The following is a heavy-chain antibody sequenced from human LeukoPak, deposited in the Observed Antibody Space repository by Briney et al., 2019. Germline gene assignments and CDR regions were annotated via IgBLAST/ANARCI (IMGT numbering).Heavy chain of an antibody. CDR3: ARDAPGIVVVPAAKAFDI. CDR1: GHTFSIYN. J-gene: IGHJ3*02. Sequence: ASVKVSCKASGHTFSIYNMHWVRQAPGQGLEWMGIINPSGGTSYAQKIQGRVTMTRDTSTTTAYMELSSLRSEDTAVYYCARDAPGIVVVPAAKAFDIWGQGTMVTVSS. V-gene: IGHV1-46*01. CDR2: INPSGGT. D-gene: IGHD2-2*01.